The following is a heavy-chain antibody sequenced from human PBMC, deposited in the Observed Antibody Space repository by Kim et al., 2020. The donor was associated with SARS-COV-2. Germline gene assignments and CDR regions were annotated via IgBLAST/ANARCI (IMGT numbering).Heavy chain of an antibody. CDR2: IWYDGSNK. Sequence: GGSLRLSCAASGFTFSSYGMHWVRQAPGKGLEWVAVIWYDGSNKYYADSVKGRFTISRDNSKNTLYLQMNSLRAEDTAVYYCAREGLANVVVPAAIRGYYYYGMDVWGQGTTVTVSS. CDR3: AREGLANVVVPAAIRGYYYYGMDV. J-gene: IGHJ6*02. V-gene: IGHV3-33*01. D-gene: IGHD2-2*02. CDR1: GFTFSSYG.